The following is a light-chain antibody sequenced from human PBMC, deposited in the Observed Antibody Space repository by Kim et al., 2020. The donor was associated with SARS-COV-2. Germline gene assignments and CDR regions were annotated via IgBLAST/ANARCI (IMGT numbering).Light chain of an antibody. CDR3: NSRDSNNDVL. Sequence: VALGQTVRITCQGDSLRSYYATWFQQKPGQAPILVIYGKNNRPSGIPDRFSGSSSGNTASLTITGTQAGDEADYYCNSRDSNNDVLFGGGTQLTVL. J-gene: IGLJ2*01. CDR2: GKN. CDR1: SLRSYY. V-gene: IGLV3-19*01.